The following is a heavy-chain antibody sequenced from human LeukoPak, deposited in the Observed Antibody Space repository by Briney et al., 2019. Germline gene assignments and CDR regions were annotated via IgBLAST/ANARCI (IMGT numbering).Heavy chain of an antibody. CDR2: IIPILGIA. CDR3: ARAGTGITGTPSAIYAFDI. J-gene: IGHJ3*02. Sequence: ASVKVSCKASGGTFSSYAISWVRQAPGQGLEWMGRIIPILGIANYAQKFQGRVTITADKSTSTAYMELSSLRSEDTAVYYCARAGTGITGTPSAIYAFDIWGQGTMVTVSS. V-gene: IGHV1-69*04. D-gene: IGHD1-20*01. CDR1: GGTFSSYA.